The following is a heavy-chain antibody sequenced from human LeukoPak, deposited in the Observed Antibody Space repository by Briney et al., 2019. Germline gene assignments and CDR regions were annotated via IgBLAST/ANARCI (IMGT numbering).Heavy chain of an antibody. Sequence: SVKVSCKASGFTFTSSAVQWVRQARGQRLEWIGWIVVGSGNTNYAQKFQERVTITRDMSISTAYMELSSLRSEDTAVYYCAEDLRIVGAIDYYYYCMDVWGQGTTVTVSS. D-gene: IGHD1-26*01. CDR1: GFTFTSSA. J-gene: IGHJ6*02. V-gene: IGHV1-58*01. CDR3: AEDLRIVGAIDYYYYCMDV. CDR2: IVVGSGNT.